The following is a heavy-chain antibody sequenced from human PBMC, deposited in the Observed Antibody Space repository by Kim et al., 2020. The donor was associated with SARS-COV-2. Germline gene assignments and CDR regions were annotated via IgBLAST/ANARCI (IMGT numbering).Heavy chain of an antibody. Sequence: SETLSLTCTVSGGSISSSSYFWGWIHQPPGKGLEWIGSIHYSGSIYYNPSLKSRVTISVDTSKNHFSLKLSSVTAADTAVYYCARLLWEATIERRFDPWGQGTLVAVSS. D-gene: IGHD1-26*01. CDR3: ARLLWEATIERRFDP. CDR2: IHYSGSI. J-gene: IGHJ5*02. CDR1: GGSISSSSYF. V-gene: IGHV4-39*02.